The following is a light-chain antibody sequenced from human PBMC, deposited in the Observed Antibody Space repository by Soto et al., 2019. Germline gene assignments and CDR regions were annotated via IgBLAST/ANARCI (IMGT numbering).Light chain of an antibody. CDR2: GTS. Sequence: ETVLTQSPCTLSLSPGERATLSCRASQSVSSSSLAWYQQRPGQAPRLLIYGTSSRATGIPDRFSGSGSGTDFTLTISRLEPEDFAVYYCQQYGTSPRTFGQGTKVDIK. J-gene: IGKJ1*01. CDR1: QSVSSSS. CDR3: QQYGTSPRT. V-gene: IGKV3-20*01.